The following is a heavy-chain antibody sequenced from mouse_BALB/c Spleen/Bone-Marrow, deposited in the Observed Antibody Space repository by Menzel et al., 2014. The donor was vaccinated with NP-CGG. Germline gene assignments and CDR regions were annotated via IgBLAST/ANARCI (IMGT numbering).Heavy chain of an antibody. CDR2: ISYRGTT. CDR1: CDSITGGY. Sequence: VQLQQPGPRFGIRFRTLSLTCSVTCDSITGGYWHWIRKLPGNKLECMGYISYRGTTYYNPSLKSRTSITRDTSKNQYYLELNSVAAEDTATYYCARTGFFDVWGAGTTVTVSS. CDR3: ARTGFFDV. V-gene: IGHV3-8*02. J-gene: IGHJ1*01.